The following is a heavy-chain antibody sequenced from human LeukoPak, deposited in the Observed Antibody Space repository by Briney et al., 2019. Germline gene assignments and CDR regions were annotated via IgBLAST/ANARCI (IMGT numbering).Heavy chain of an antibody. J-gene: IGHJ4*02. CDR1: GFIFSDSA. CDR3: TRHAYCRGGSCYDDY. CDR2: IRSKTNSYAT. D-gene: IGHD2-15*01. Sequence: GGSLRLPCAASGFIFSDSAMHWVRQASGKGLEWVGHIRSKTNSYATAYAASVKGRFTISRDDSKNTAYLQMNSLKTEDTAMYYCTRHAYCRGGSCYDDYWGQGTLVTVSS. V-gene: IGHV3-73*01.